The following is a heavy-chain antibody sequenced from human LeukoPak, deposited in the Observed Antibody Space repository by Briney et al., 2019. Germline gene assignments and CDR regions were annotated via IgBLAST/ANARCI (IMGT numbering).Heavy chain of an antibody. Sequence: PGGSLRLSCAASGFIFSSYWLSWVRLAPGKGLEWVAYIKQNGSEKYYVDSVKGRFTISRDNAKNSLFLQMNSLRAEDTALYYCARGRYSSNWFYFDYWGQGTLVTVSA. CDR1: GFIFSSYW. CDR2: IKQNGSEK. J-gene: IGHJ4*02. V-gene: IGHV3-7*01. CDR3: ARGRYSSNWFYFDY. D-gene: IGHD6-13*01.